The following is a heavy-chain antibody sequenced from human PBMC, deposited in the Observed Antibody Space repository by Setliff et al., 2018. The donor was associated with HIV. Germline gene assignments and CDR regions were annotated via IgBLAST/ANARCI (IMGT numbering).Heavy chain of an antibody. Sequence: GGSLRLSCAASGFTFSSYSMNWVRQAPGKGLEWVSSISSSSSYIYYADSVKGRFTISRDDAKNSLYLQMNSLRAEDTAVYYCAREGNYESRLDYWGQGTQVTVSS. D-gene: IGHD3-22*01. J-gene: IGHJ4*02. CDR2: ISSSSSYI. V-gene: IGHV3-21*01. CDR1: GFTFSSYS. CDR3: AREGNYESRLDY.